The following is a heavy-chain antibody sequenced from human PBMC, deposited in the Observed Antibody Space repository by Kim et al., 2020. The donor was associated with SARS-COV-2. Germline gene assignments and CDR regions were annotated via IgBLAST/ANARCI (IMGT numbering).Heavy chain of an antibody. CDR1: GFTFSSYA. CDR3: ARDYLLGGIAAAGI. CDR2: ISYDGSNK. Sequence: GGSLRLSCAASGFTFSSYAMHWVRQAPGKGLEWVAVISYDGSNKYYADSVKGRFTISRDNSKNTLYLQMNSLRAEDTAVYYCARDYLLGGIAAAGIWGQGTLVTVSS. J-gene: IGHJ4*02. V-gene: IGHV3-30*04. D-gene: IGHD6-13*01.